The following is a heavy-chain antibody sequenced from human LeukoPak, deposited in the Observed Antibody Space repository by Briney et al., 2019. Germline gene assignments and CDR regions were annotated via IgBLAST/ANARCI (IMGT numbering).Heavy chain of an antibody. CDR3: ARVLPPFTYYDFWSGYEGWFDP. CDR2: INWNGGST. V-gene: IGHV3-20*04. J-gene: IGHJ5*02. D-gene: IGHD3-3*01. CDR1: GFTFDDYG. Sequence: GGSLRLPCAASGFTFDDYGMSWVRQAPGKGLEWVSGINWNGGSTGYADSVKGRFTISRDNAKNSLYLQMNSLRAEDTALYYCARVLPPFTYYDFWSGYEGWFDPWGQGTLVTVSS.